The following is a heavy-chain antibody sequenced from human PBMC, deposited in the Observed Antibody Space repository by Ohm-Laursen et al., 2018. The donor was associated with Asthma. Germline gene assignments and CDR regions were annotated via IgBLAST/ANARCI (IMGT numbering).Heavy chain of an antibody. CDR1: GFTFSSYA. D-gene: IGHD6-19*01. CDR3: AKGDMGIAVAGTDFDY. V-gene: IGHV3-23*01. J-gene: IGHJ4*02. Sequence: SLRLSCTASGFTFSSYAMSWVRQAPGKGLEWVSAISGSGGSTYYADSVKGRFTISRDNSKNTLYLQMNSLRAEDTAVYYCAKGDMGIAVAGTDFDYWGQGTLVTVSS. CDR2: ISGSGGST.